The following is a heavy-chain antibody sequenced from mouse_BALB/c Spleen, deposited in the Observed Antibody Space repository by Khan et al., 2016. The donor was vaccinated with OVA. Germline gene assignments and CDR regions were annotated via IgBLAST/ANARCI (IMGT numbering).Heavy chain of an antibody. D-gene: IGHD1-1*01. CDR3: ARSNYYGSGLYAMDY. V-gene: IGHV1S41*01. CDR1: GYTFTSYW. Sequence: DLVMPGAAVTLSCKASGYTFTSYWINWIKQRPGQGLEWIGRIAPGSGSTSSNDMFKGKATLNVDASSSTAYIQLSSLSSEDSAVYFCARSNYYGSGLYAMDYWGQGTSVTVSS. CDR2: IAPGSGST. J-gene: IGHJ4*01.